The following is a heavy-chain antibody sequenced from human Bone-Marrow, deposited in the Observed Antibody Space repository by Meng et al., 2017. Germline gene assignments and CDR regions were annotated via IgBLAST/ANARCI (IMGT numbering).Heavy chain of an antibody. D-gene: IGHD1-26*01. CDR3: ARDVAGRGGY. CDR2: IWYDGSNK. V-gene: IGHV3-33*01. Sequence: GESLKISCAASGFTFSSYGMHWVRQAPGKGLEWMAVIWYDGSNKYYADSVKGRFTISRDNSKNTLYLQMNSLRGEDTAVYYCARDVAGRGGYWGQGTLVTVSS. CDR1: GFTFSSYG. J-gene: IGHJ4*02.